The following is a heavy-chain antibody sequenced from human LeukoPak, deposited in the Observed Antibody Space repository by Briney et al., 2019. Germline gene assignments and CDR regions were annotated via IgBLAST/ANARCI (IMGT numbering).Heavy chain of an antibody. CDR3: ARDGIDGFIDY. CDR1: GFTFSNYW. D-gene: IGHD5-24*01. V-gene: IGHV3-7*01. Sequence: GGTLRLSCAASGFTFSNYWQSWARHPQATGLEWVANIKTDGTKQYYVDSVKGRVTISRDNAKNSLYLEMNSLRAEDTGVYYCARDGIDGFIDYWGQGTLVTVSS. CDR2: IKTDGTKQ. J-gene: IGHJ4*02.